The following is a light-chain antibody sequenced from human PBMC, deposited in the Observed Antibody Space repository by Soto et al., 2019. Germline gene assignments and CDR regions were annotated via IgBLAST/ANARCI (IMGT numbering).Light chain of an antibody. CDR3: ATWDSSLSVGV. Sequence: QSVLTQPPSVSAAPGQKVTISCSGSSSNIGRNSVSWYQQFPGTVPKLLIYDNNKRPSEIPDRFSGSKSGTSATLGITGLQTGDEADYYCATWDSSLSVGVFGGGPKLTVL. J-gene: IGLJ3*02. CDR1: SSNIGRNS. CDR2: DNN. V-gene: IGLV1-51*01.